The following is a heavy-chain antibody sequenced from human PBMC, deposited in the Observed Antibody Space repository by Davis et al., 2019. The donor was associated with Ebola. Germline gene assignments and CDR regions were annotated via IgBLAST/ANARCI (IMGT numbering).Heavy chain of an antibody. CDR1: GYAFTSFG. V-gene: IGHV1-46*01. CDR2: INPSGGST. D-gene: IGHD3-22*01. CDR3: AAMKRKWLIPDY. Sequence: ASVKVSCKASGYAFTSFGISWVRQAPGQGLEWMGIINPSGGSTSYAQNFQGRVTMTRDTSTTTVYMELSSLRSEDTAVYYCAAMKRKWLIPDYWGQGTLVTVSS. J-gene: IGHJ4*02.